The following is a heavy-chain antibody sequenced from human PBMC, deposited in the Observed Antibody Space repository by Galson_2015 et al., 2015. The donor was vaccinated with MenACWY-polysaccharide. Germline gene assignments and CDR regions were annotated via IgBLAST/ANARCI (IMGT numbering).Heavy chain of an antibody. CDR3: ARDGLGIAVAGFFDY. D-gene: IGHD6-19*01. CDR2: INPSGGST. J-gene: IGHJ4*03. CDR1: GYTFTSYY. Sequence: SVKVSCKASGYTFTSYYMHWVRQAPGQGLEWMGIINPSGGSTSYAQKFQGRVTMTRDTSTSTVYMELSSLRSEDTAVYCCARDGLGIAVAGFFDYWGQGTTVTVSS. V-gene: IGHV1-46*01.